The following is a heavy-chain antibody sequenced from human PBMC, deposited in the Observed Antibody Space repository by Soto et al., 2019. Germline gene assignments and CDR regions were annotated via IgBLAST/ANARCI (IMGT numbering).Heavy chain of an antibody. J-gene: IGHJ4*02. D-gene: IGHD1-7*01. Sequence: QLQLQESGPGLVKPSETLSLTCTVSGGSISSSSYYWGWIRQPPGKGLEWIGSIYYSGSTYYNPSLKSRVTISVDTSKNQFSLKLSSVTAADTAVYYCARPAGGTTPYYFDYWGQGTLVTVSS. CDR3: ARPAGGTTPYYFDY. CDR2: IYYSGST. V-gene: IGHV4-39*01. CDR1: GGSISSSSYY.